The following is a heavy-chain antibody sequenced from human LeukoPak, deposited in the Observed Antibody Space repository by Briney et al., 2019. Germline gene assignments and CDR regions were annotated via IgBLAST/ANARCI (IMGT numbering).Heavy chain of an antibody. CDR1: GGSISSGSYY. J-gene: IGHJ2*01. D-gene: IGHD3-9*01. Sequence: SQTLSLTCTVSGGSISSGSYYWSWIRQPAGKGLEWIGRIYTSGSTNYNPSLKSRVTISVDTSKNQFSLKLNSVTAADTAVYYCARQYIDILTGYHRGELYWYFDLWGRGTLVTVSS. CDR3: ARQYIDILTGYHRGELYWYFDL. V-gene: IGHV4-61*02. CDR2: IYTSGST.